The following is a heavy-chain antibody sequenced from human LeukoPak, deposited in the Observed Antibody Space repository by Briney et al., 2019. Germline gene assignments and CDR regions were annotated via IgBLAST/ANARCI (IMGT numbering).Heavy chain of an antibody. V-gene: IGHV1-2*02. J-gene: IGHJ3*02. CDR3: ARIYSSGWYGAFDI. CDR1: GYTFTGYY. CDR2: INPNSGGT. D-gene: IGHD6-19*01. Sequence: ASVKVSCKASGYTFTGYYMHWVRQAPGQGLEWMGWINPNSGGTNYAQKFQGRVTMTRDTSISTAYMELSRLRSDDTAVYYCARIYSSGWYGAFDIWGQGTMVTVSS.